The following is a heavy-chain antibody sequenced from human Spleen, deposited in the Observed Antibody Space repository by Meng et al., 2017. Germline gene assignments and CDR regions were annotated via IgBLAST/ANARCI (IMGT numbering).Heavy chain of an antibody. V-gene: IGHV4-34*02. CDR3: AVRLRNYFDY. J-gene: IGHJ4*02. D-gene: IGHD4-17*01. CDR1: GGSFSDYY. CDR2: INHGGST. Sequence: QLQLQQWGAGLLKPSETLSLTCAVYGGSFSDYYWSWIRQPPGMGLEWIGEINHGGSTTYNTSLKSRVTISVDTSKNQFSLRLNSVTAADTAVYYCAVRLRNYFDYWGQGTLVTVSS.